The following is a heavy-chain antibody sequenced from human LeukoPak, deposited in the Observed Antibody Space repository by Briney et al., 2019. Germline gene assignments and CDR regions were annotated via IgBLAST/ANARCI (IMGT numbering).Heavy chain of an antibody. D-gene: IGHD1-20*01. J-gene: IGHJ5*02. CDR2: ISGSCGTT. Sequence: GGSLRLSCAASGFTFRSYAMSWVRQAPGKGLEWVSGISGSCGTTYYADSVKGRFTISRDNSKNTLYLQMNSLRAEDTAVYYCAKRAPLTGFDPWGQGTLVTVSS. CDR3: AKRAPLTGFDP. V-gene: IGHV3-23*01. CDR1: GFTFRSYA.